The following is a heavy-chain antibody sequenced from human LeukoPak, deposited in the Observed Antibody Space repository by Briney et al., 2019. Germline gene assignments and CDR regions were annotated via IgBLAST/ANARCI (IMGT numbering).Heavy chain of an antibody. J-gene: IGHJ4*02. V-gene: IGHV4-39*07. CDR2: IYYSGST. D-gene: IGHD3-10*01. CDR1: GGSISGTSYY. CDR3: ARELVLLWFGESYYFDY. Sequence: SETLSLTCTVSGGSISGTSYYWGWIRQPPGKGLEWIGSIYYSGSTNYNPSLKSRVTMSVDTSKNQFSLKLSSVTAADTAVYYCARELVLLWFGESYYFDYWGQGTLVTVSS.